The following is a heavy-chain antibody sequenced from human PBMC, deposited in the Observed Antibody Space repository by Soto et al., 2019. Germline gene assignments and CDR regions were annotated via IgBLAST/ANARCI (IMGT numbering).Heavy chain of an antibody. D-gene: IGHD6-13*01. V-gene: IGHV1-46*01. CDR3: ARDVGSTSWSYYYGMDV. CDR2: INPNGGGT. Sequence: QVQLVQSGAEVKKPGASVKVSCKASGYVFTNYFMHWVRQAPGQGLEWMGIINPNGGGTSYAQKFEGRVTMTRDSATSTVYLDLSSLRPEDTALYLCARDVGSTSWSYYYGMDVWGQGTSVTVSS. J-gene: IGHJ6*02. CDR1: GYVFTNYF.